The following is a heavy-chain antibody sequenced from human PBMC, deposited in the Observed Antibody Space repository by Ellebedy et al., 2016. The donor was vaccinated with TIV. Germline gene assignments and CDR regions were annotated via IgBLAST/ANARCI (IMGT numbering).Heavy chain of an antibody. CDR1: GYTFTSYA. Sequence: ASVTVSCKASGYTFTSYAMHWVRQAPGQRLEWMGWINAGNGNTKYSQKFQGRVTITRDTFASTVYMELSSLRSEDTAVYYCARVYPRDSSGWYFDYWGQGTLVTVSS. J-gene: IGHJ4*02. V-gene: IGHV1-3*01. D-gene: IGHD6-19*01. CDR3: ARVYPRDSSGWYFDY. CDR2: INAGNGNT.